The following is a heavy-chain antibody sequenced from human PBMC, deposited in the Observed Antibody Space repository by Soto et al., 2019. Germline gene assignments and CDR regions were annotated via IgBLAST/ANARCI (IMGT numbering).Heavy chain of an antibody. CDR2: INPNSGGT. J-gene: IGHJ4*02. CDR3: ARDRLLGYCSSTSCYELEATVGDY. Sequence: RASVKVSCKASGYTFTGYYMHWVRQAPGQGLEWMGWINPNSGGTNYAQKFQGRVTMTRDTSISTAYMELSRLRSDDTAVYYCARDRLLGYCSSTSCYELEATVGDYWGQGTLVTVSS. CDR1: GYTFTGYY. D-gene: IGHD2-2*01. V-gene: IGHV1-2*02.